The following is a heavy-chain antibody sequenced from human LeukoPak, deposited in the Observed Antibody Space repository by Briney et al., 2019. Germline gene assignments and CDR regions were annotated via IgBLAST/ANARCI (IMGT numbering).Heavy chain of an antibody. CDR1: GFTFSSYT. Sequence: PGGSLRLSCAASGFTFSSYTMNWVRQAPGKGLEWVSYISSNSSTIYYADSVKGRFTISRDNAKNSLYLQMNSLRAEDTAVYYCARGSAAAAYWGQGTLVTVSS. D-gene: IGHD6-13*01. V-gene: IGHV3-48*01. CDR2: ISSNSSTI. CDR3: ARGSAAAAY. J-gene: IGHJ4*02.